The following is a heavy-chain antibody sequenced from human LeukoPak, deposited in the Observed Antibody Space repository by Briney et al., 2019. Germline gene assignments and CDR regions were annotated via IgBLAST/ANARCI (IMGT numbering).Heavy chain of an antibody. J-gene: IGHJ3*02. Sequence: GGSLRLSCAASGFTFSSYSMNWVRQAPGKGLEWVSSISSSSSYIYYADSVKGRFTISRDNAKNSLYLQMNSLRAEGTAVYYCARGGWLDAFDIWGQGTMVTVSS. CDR3: ARGGWLDAFDI. CDR1: GFTFSSYS. V-gene: IGHV3-21*01. CDR2: ISSSSSYI. D-gene: IGHD6-19*01.